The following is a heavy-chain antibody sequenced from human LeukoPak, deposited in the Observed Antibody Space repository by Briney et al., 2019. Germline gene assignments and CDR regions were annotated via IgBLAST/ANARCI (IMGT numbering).Heavy chain of an antibody. CDR2: IYYTGST. J-gene: IGHJ5*02. Sequence: ASETLSLTCTVSGGSISSSSYYWSWIRQPPGKGLEWIGYIYYTGSTTYNPSLKNRITISVDTSKNQFSLRLSSVTAADTAVYYCVREGYSSGWYRIDPWGQGTLVTVSS. V-gene: IGHV4-61*01. CDR1: GGSISSSSYY. D-gene: IGHD6-19*01. CDR3: VREGYSSGWYRIDP.